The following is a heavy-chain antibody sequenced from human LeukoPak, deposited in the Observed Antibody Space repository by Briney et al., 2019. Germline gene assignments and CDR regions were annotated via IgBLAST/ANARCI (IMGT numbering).Heavy chain of an antibody. D-gene: IGHD1-14*01. CDR2: IKQDGSEK. J-gene: IGHJ5*02. CDR1: GFTFSSYW. Sequence: GGSLRLSCAASGFTFSSYWMSWVRQAPGKGLEWVANIKQDGSEKYYVDSVKGRFTISRGNAKNSLYLQMNSLRAEDTAVYYCARDRYFTLRSWFDPWGQGTLVTVSS. CDR3: ARDRYFTLRSWFDP. V-gene: IGHV3-7*01.